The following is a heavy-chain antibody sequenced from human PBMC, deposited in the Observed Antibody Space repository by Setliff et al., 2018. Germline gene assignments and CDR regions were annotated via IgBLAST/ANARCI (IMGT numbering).Heavy chain of an antibody. D-gene: IGHD1-26*01. J-gene: IGHJ3*02. CDR1: GGSFSGYY. CDR2: INHSGST. CDR3: ARVPPKDSGSFYWDAFDI. V-gene: IGHV4-34*01. Sequence: PWETLSLTCAVYGGSFSGYYWSWIRQPPGEGLEWIGEINHSGSTNYNPSLKSRVTISVDTSKNQFSLKLTSVTAADTAVYYCARVPPKDSGSFYWDAFDIWGQGTMVTVSS.